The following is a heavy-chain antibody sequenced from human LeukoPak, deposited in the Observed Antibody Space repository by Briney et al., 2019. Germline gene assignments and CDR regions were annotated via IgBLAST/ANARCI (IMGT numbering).Heavy chain of an antibody. V-gene: IGHV4-39*01. Sequence: PSETLSLTCTVSGGSISSSSYYWGWIRQPPGKGLEWIGSIYYSGSTYYNPSLKSRVTISVDTSKNQFSLKLSSVTAADTAVYYCARRSSGSDHFDYWGQGTLVTVSS. D-gene: IGHD6-19*01. CDR1: GGSISSSSYY. CDR3: ARRSSGSDHFDY. CDR2: IYYSGST. J-gene: IGHJ4*02.